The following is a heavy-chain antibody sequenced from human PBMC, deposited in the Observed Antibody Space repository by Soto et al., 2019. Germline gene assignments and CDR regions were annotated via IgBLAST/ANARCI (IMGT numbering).Heavy chain of an antibody. CDR3: ARSYYYGSGSFQNWFDP. D-gene: IGHD3-10*01. CDR1: GGSISSGDYY. CDR2: IYYSGST. Sequence: LSLTCTVSGGSISSGDYYWSWIRQPPGKGLEWIGYIYYSGSTYYNPSLKSRVTISVDTSKNQFSLKLSSVTAADTAVYYCARSYYYGSGSFQNWFDPWGQGTLVTVSS. J-gene: IGHJ5*02. V-gene: IGHV4-30-4*01.